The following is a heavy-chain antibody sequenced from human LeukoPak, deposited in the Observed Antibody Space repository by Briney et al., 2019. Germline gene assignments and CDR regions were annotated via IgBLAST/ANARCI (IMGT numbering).Heavy chain of an antibody. J-gene: IGHJ5*02. CDR3: AISGGSSTGWFDP. CDR2: FYHGGST. V-gene: IGHV4-38-2*02. D-gene: IGHD3-3*01. CDR1: GYSISTGYY. Sequence: PSETLSLTCTVSGYSISTGYYWDWIRQPPGKGLEWIGTFYHGGSTYYNPSLKSRVTISVDTSKNHFSLRLSSVTAADTAVYCCAISGGSSTGWFDPWGQGTLVTVSS.